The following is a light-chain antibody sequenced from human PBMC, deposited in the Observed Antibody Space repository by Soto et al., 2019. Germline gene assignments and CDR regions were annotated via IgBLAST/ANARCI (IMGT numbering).Light chain of an antibody. J-gene: IGLJ1*01. Sequence: QSVLTQPASVSGSPGQSITISCTGTSSDVGGYIYVSWYQQHPGTAPKLMIYEVTNRPSGVSNRFSGSKSGNTASLTISGLQAEDEADYYCSSYTSSSTPYVFGTGTKVTVL. CDR3: SSYTSSSTPYV. CDR1: SSDVGGYIY. V-gene: IGLV2-14*01. CDR2: EVT.